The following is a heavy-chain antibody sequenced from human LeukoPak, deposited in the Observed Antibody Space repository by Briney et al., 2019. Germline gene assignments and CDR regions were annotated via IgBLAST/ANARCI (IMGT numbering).Heavy chain of an antibody. Sequence: GGALRLSCGASGFTFSSYAMSWVPQAPGKGLEWVSAISGSGSSTYYADSVKGRFTISRDNSKNTLYLQMNSLRAEDTAVYYCAEDKGWGYSAYDFYGMDVWGQGTTVTVSS. D-gene: IGHD1-26*01. CDR3: AEDKGWGYSAYDFYGMDV. J-gene: IGHJ6*02. CDR1: GFTFSSYA. V-gene: IGHV3-23*01. CDR2: ISGSGSST.